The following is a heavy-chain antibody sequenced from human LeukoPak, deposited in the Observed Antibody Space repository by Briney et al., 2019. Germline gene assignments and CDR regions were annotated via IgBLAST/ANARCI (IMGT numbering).Heavy chain of an antibody. CDR3: AREFTTVTTQFRFDP. CDR1: GFTFSSYG. CDR2: IWYDGSNK. Sequence: PGGSLRLSCAASGFTFSSYGMHWVRQAPGKGLEWVAVIWYDGSNKYYADSVKGRFTISRDNSKNTLYLQMNSLRAEDTAVYYCAREFTTVTTQFRFDPWGQGTLVTVSS. J-gene: IGHJ5*02. D-gene: IGHD4-17*01. V-gene: IGHV3-33*01.